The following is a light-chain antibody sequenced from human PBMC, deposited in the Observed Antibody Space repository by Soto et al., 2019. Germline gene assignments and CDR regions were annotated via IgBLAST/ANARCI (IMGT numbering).Light chain of an antibody. CDR3: LQDYSTLPET. V-gene: IGKV1-6*01. CDR1: QGIRND. Sequence: AIQMTQSPSSLSASVGDRVTVTCRASQGIRNDLGWYQQKSGKAPKLLIYAATTLQSGVPSRFSGSGSGTDFTLTISSLQPEDFATYYCLQDYSTLPETFGQGTKVDIK. J-gene: IGKJ2*01. CDR2: AAT.